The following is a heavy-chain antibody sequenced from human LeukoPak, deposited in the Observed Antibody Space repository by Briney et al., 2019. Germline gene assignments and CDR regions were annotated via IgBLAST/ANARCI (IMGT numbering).Heavy chain of an antibody. J-gene: IGHJ3*02. V-gene: IGHV4-31*03. CDR1: GGSISSGGYY. CDR2: IYYSGST. D-gene: IGHD3-3*01. Sequence: PSQTLSLTCTVSGGSISSGGYYWSWIRQHPGKGLEWIGYIYYSGSTYYNPSLKSRVTMSVDTSKNQFSLKLSSVTAADTAVYYCARDRVAIRAFDIWGQGTMVTVSS. CDR3: ARDRVAIRAFDI.